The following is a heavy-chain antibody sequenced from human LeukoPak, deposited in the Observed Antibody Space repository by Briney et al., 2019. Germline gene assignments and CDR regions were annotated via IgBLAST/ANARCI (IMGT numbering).Heavy chain of an antibody. D-gene: IGHD1-26*01. CDR1: GFTFSSYA. V-gene: IGHV3-53*01. CDR3: ARDVGVGASTYGY. Sequence: GGSLRLSCAASGFTFSSYAMSWVRQAPGKGLEWVSVIYTSGSTYYADSVKGRFTISRDNSNNTLYLQMNSLRAEDTAVYYCARDVGVGASTYGYWGQGTLVTVSS. J-gene: IGHJ4*02. CDR2: IYTSGST.